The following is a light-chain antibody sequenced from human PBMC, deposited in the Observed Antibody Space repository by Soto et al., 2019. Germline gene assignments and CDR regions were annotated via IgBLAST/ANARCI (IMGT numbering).Light chain of an antibody. CDR3: CSYAGSSTCV. Sequence: QSALTQPASVSGSPGQSITISCTGTSSDVGSYNFVSWYQQHPGKAPKVMIYEGSKRPSGVSNCFSGSKSGNTASLTISGLQADDEADYYCCSYAGSSTCVFGTGTKLTVL. J-gene: IGLJ1*01. V-gene: IGLV2-23*01. CDR2: EGS. CDR1: SSDVGSYNF.